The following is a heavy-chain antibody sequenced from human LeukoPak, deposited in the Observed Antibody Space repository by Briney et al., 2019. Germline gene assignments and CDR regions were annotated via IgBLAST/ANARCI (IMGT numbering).Heavy chain of an antibody. CDR2: ISGSGGST. J-gene: IGHJ4*02. CDR1: GFTFSSYA. CDR3: ARDQGNYYDTQGLDY. V-gene: IGHV3-23*01. Sequence: GGSLRLSCAASGFTFSSYAMSWVRQAPGKGLEWVSAISGSGGSTYYADSVKGRFTISRDNSKNTLYLQMNSLRAEDTAVYYCARDQGNYYDTQGLDYWGQGTLVTVSS. D-gene: IGHD3-22*01.